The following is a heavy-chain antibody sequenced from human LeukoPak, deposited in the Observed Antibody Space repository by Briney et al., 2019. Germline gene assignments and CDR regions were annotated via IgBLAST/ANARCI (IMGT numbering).Heavy chain of an antibody. Sequence: SETLSLTCTVSGGSISSSSYYWGWIRQPPGKGLEWIGSIYHSGSTYYNPSLKSRVTISVDASKNQFSLKLSSVTAADMAVYYCTRHQWWLAPRNFDYWGQGTLVTVSS. J-gene: IGHJ4*02. V-gene: IGHV4-39*01. CDR1: GGSISSSSYY. CDR3: TRHQWWLAPRNFDY. CDR2: IYHSGST. D-gene: IGHD2-8*01.